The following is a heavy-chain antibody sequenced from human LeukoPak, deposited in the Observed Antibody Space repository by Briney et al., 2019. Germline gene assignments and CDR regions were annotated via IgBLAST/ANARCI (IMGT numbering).Heavy chain of an antibody. J-gene: IGHJ6*03. V-gene: IGHV4-38-2*02. D-gene: IGHD3-3*01. CDR1: GYSISTGYY. CDR2: FYHGGST. CDR3: ARDCGFWSGYWGADYYYYYYMDV. Sequence: PSETLSLTCTVSGYSISTGYYWDWIRQPPGKGLEWIVTFYHGGSTYYNPSLNSRVTDSVDTSKNQFSLNLTSVTAADTAVYYCARDCGFWSGYWGADYYYYYYMDVWGKGTTVTVSS.